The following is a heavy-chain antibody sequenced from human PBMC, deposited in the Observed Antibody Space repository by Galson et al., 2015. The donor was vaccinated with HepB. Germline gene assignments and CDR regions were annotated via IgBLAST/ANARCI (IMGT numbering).Heavy chain of an antibody. D-gene: IGHD6-6*01. J-gene: IGHJ6*03. CDR2: IIPILGIA. CDR3: AGEGRDSSSPGYYYYYMDV. V-gene: IGHV1-69*10. CDR1: GGTFSSYA. Sequence: SVKVSCKASGGTFSSYAISWVRQAPGQGLEWMGGIIPILGIANYAQKFQGRVTITADKSTSTAYMELSSLRSEDTAVYYCAGEGRDSSSPGYYYYYMDVWGKGTTVTVSS.